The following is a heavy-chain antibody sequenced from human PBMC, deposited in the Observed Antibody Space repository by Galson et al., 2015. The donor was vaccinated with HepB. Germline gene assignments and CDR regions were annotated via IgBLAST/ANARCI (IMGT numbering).Heavy chain of an antibody. V-gene: IGHV1-3*01. D-gene: IGHD6-13*01. CDR3: SRDRAGYSSN. CDR1: GYTFMSYG. CDR2: ITGGNGNT. Sequence: SVKVSCKASGYTFMSYGIHWVRQAPGQRLEWMGWITGGNGNTYYSEKFQGRITITRDTSASIAYLELTSLTSEDTAVYFCSRDRAGYSSNWGQGTLVTVAS. J-gene: IGHJ4*02.